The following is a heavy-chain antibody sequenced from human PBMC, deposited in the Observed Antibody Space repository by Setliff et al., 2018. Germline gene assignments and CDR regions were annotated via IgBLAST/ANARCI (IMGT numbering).Heavy chain of an antibody. CDR1: GYSFTSHY. Sequence: ASVTVSCKTSGYSFTSHYVHWVRQAPGQGLEWMGIINPGGLTSSSTQKFEGRVTMTRDTSTSTVYMELNSLTSDDTAVYYCARAGLAAAGRKGVFDHWGQGTLVTVS. J-gene: IGHJ4*02. D-gene: IGHD6-25*01. CDR2: INPGGLTS. V-gene: IGHV1-46*01. CDR3: ARAGLAAAGRKGVFDH.